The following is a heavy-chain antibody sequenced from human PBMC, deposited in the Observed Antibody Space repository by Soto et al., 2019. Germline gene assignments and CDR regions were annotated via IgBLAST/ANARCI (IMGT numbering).Heavy chain of an antibody. J-gene: IGHJ6*03. D-gene: IGHD5-12*01. CDR1: GDSFNDYY. V-gene: IGHV1-2*04. Sequence: QVQLVQSGAEVRKPGASVTVSCRSSGDSFNDYYIHWVRQAPGQGLEWMGWINPNSGVTKYAQKCQGWVSRTRDTSIRTVYMQLSRLRSDDTTVYYCARESGGATATLDYYYCYMDVWGTGTTVTVSS. CDR2: INPNSGVT. CDR3: ARESGGATATLDYYYCYMDV.